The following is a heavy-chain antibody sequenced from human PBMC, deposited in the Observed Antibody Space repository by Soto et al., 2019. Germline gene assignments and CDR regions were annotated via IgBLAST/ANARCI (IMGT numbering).Heavy chain of an antibody. J-gene: IGHJ5*02. CDR3: ARVRQGCSSTSCYFDP. Sequence: KTSDTLALSCAVCGGSISSSNWWDWVRQPPGKGLEWIGEIHHSGSTNYNPSLKSRVTISVDKSKNQFSLKLNSVTAADTAVYYCARVRQGCSSTSCYFDPWGQGTLVTVSS. D-gene: IGHD2-2*01. V-gene: IGHV4-4*02. CDR1: GGSISSSNW. CDR2: IHHSGST.